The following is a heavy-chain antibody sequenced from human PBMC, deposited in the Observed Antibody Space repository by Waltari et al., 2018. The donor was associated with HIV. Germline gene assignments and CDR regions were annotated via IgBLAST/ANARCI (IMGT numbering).Heavy chain of an antibody. V-gene: IGHV1-2*02. CDR3: ARGALPAFY. Sequence: QVQLVQSGAEVMQPGASVKVSCKASGYTFTEYYMHWVRQAPGQGLEWMGWINPNSGDTNYAQRFQGRVTMTRDTSISTAYMELSRLRSDDTATYYCARGALPAFYWGQGTLVTVSS. CDR2: INPNSGDT. CDR1: GYTFTEYY. J-gene: IGHJ4*02. D-gene: IGHD2-15*01.